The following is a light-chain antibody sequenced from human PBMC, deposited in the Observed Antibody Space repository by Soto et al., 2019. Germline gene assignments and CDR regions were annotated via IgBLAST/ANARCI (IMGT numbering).Light chain of an antibody. V-gene: IGKV1-39*01. J-gene: IGKJ2*01. CDR1: QSINTY. Sequence: DIQMTQSPSSLSASVGDRVTITCRASQSINTYLNWYQQRPGKGPKVLIYAASRLQGGVPSRFSGSGSGTDFTLTIISLQPEDFATYYCQESYSIPYTFGQGTKLEI. CDR3: QESYSIPYT. CDR2: AAS.